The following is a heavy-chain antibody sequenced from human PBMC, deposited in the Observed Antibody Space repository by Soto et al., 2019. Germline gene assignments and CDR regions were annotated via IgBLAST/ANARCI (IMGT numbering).Heavy chain of an antibody. V-gene: IGHV3-30*18. D-gene: IGHD3-22*01. J-gene: IGHJ4*02. Sequence: PGGSLRLSCAASGFTFSGSAMYWVRQAPGKGLYWVAFISYDGRIKNYADSVKGRFTISRDNSKNTLYLQMNSLRAEDTAVYYCAKAYSSGYYYPFDYWGQGTLVTVS. CDR2: ISYDGRIK. CDR1: GFTFSGSA. CDR3: AKAYSSGYYYPFDY.